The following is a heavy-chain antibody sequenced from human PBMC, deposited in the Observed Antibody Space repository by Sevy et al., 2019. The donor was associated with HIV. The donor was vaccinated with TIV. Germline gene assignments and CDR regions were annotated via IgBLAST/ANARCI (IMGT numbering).Heavy chain of an antibody. CDR1: GFTFSSYS. Sequence: GGSLRLSCAASGFTFSSYSMNWVRQAPGKGLEWVSYIKSSRSTIYYADSVKGRFTISRDNAKNSLYLQMNSLRDEDTAVYYCARDLVVCGRFYYGGMDVWGQGTTVTVSS. D-gene: IGHD6-6*01. J-gene: IGHJ6*02. V-gene: IGHV3-48*02. CDR2: IKSSRSTI. CDR3: ARDLVVCGRFYYGGMDV.